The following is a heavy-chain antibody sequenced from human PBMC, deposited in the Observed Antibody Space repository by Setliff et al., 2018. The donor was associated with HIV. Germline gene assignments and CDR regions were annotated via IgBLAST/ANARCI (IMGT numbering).Heavy chain of an antibody. CDR1: GYSFTDYY. CDR3: ARGTEYYYDISGYPPHY. CDR2: ISPNSGGT. Sequence: GASVKVSCKASGYSFTDYYIHWVRQAPGQGLEWVGRISPNSGGTNYAQKFQGRVTMTRDRSISTAYMELNRLTSDDTAIYYCARGTEYYYDISGYPPHYWGQGTLVTVSS. D-gene: IGHD3-22*01. V-gene: IGHV1-2*06. J-gene: IGHJ4*01.